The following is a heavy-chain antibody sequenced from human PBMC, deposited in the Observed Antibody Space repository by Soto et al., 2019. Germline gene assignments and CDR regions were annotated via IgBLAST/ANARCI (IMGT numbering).Heavy chain of an antibody. D-gene: IGHD3-22*01. CDR1: GGTFSSYA. Sequence: QVQLVQSGAEVKKPGSSVKVSCKASGGTFSSYAISWVRQAPGQGLEWMGGIIPIFGTANYAQKFQGRVTITADKSTSTAYMELSSLRSEDTAVSYCARGKIGSSGYYAVAYNWFDPWGQGTLVTVSS. CDR3: ARGKIGSSGYYAVAYNWFDP. CDR2: IIPIFGTA. V-gene: IGHV1-69*06. J-gene: IGHJ5*02.